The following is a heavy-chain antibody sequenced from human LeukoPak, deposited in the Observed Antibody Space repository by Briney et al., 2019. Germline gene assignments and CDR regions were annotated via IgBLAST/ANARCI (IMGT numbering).Heavy chain of an antibody. CDR3: ATDLVSTVGALNAFDI. D-gene: IGHD1-26*01. CDR1: GYTLTELS. J-gene: IGHJ3*02. Sequence: ASVKVSCKVSGYTLTELSMHWVRQAPGKGLEWMGGFDPEDGETIYAQKFQGRVTMTEDTSTDTAYMELSSLRSEDTAVYYCATDLVSTVGALNAFDIWGQGTMVTVSS. V-gene: IGHV1-24*01. CDR2: FDPEDGET.